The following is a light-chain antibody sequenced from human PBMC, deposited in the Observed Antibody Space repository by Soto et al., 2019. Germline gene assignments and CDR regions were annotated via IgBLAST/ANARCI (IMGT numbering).Light chain of an antibody. CDR2: GAS. CDR1: QSVSSN. J-gene: IGKJ1*01. V-gene: IGKV3-15*01. Sequence: CPRILSQSKGERATLSCRASQSVSSNLAWYQHKPGQAPRLLIYGASTRATGIPARFSGSGSGTEFTLTSICLQYEEFAVYDSHQHDIWTFGQGTKVDI. CDR3: HQHDIWT.